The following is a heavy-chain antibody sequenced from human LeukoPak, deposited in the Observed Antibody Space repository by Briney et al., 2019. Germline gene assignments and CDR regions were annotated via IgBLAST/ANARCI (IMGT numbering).Heavy chain of an antibody. CDR2: ISRSGSTK. D-gene: IGHD2-15*01. J-gene: IGHJ6*03. CDR3: ARVLRYCSGGNCYSGGLGYMDV. CDR1: GFTFSDYN. Sequence: GGSLRLSCPSSGFTFSDYNMRWIRQAPGKGLEWVSSISRSGSTKYYADSVKGRFTISRDNAKHSLFLQMNSLRAEDTAVYYCARVLRYCSGGNCYSGGLGYMDVWGKGTTVTISS. V-gene: IGHV3-11*01.